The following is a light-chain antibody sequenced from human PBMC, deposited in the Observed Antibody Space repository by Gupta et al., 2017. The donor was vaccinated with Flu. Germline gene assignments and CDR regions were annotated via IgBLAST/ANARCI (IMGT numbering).Light chain of an antibody. J-gene: IGKJ1*01. CDR2: AAS. V-gene: IGKV3-15*01. CDR1: QSISSN. CDR3: QQYNNWPLT. Sequence: GERATLSCRASQSISSNLAWYQQRPGQAPRLLIYAASTRATGIPARFSGSGSGTEFTLTVSSLQPEDFAVYYCQQYNNWPLTFGQGTKVEIK.